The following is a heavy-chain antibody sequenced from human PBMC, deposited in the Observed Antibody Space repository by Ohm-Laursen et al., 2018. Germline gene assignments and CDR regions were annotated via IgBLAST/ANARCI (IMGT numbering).Heavy chain of an antibody. CDR1: GFTVSSNY. Sequence: SLRLSCAASGFTVSSNYMTWVRQAPGKGLEWVSIIYSGGRTYYADSVKGRFTISRDNSKNTLYLQMNSLRAEDTAVYYCARGLNFGLDYWGQGTLVTVSS. CDR2: IYSGGRT. CDR3: ARGLNFGLDY. D-gene: IGHD1-1*01. V-gene: IGHV3-66*01. J-gene: IGHJ4*02.